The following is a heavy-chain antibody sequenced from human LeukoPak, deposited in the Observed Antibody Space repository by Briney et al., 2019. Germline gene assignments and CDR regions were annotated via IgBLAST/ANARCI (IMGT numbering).Heavy chain of an antibody. CDR2: IIPIFGTA. J-gene: IGHJ6*03. CDR3: ARGNEVRGVSLFYYYYMDV. Sequence: SVKVSCKASGGTFSSYAISWVRQAPGQGLEWMGGIIPIFGTANYAQKFQGRVTITADESTSTAYMELSSLRSEDTAVYYCARGNEVRGVSLFYYYYMDVWGKGTTVTVSS. V-gene: IGHV1-69*01. CDR1: GGTFSSYA. D-gene: IGHD3-10*01.